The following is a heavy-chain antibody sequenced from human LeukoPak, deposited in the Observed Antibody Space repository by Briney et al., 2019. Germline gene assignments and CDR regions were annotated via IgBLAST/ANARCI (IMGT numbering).Heavy chain of an antibody. V-gene: IGHV1-69*13. CDR2: IIPIFGRA. J-gene: IGHJ6*02. Sequence: ASVTVSCTASGGTFSSYAISWVRQAPGQGLEWMGGIIPIFGRANYAQKFQGRVTITADESTSTAYMELSRQRSEDTAVYYCASYCSSTSCYGGDYYYGMDVWGQGTTVTVSS. CDR1: GGTFSSYA. CDR3: ASYCSSTSCYGGDYYYGMDV. D-gene: IGHD2-2*01.